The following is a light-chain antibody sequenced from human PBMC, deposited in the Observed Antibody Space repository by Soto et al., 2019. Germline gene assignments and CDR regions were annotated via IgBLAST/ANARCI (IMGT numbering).Light chain of an antibody. CDR1: QSSSNW. CDR2: KAS. Sequence: DTQMTQSPSTLSASVGDRVTITCRASQSSSNWLAWYQQKPGKAPKLLIYKASSLQGGVPSRFSGSGSGTEFTLTISSLQPDDFATYYCQQYNSYSPWTFGQGTKVDIK. V-gene: IGKV1-5*03. CDR3: QQYNSYSPWT. J-gene: IGKJ1*01.